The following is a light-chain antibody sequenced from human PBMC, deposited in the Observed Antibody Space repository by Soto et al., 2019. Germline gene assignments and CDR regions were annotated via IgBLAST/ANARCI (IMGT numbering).Light chain of an antibody. V-gene: IGKV3-11*01. CDR1: QRVSSV. Sequence: EIVLTQSPATLSLSPGERATLSCRASQRVSSVLAWYQQKPGQAPRLLIYDASNRATGIPARFSGSGSGTDFTLTISSLEPEDFAVYYCQQRGRWPGTFRQGTKLELK. J-gene: IGKJ2*02. CDR3: QQRGRWPGT. CDR2: DAS.